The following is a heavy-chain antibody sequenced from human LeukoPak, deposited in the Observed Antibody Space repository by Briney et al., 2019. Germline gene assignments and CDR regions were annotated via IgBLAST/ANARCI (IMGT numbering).Heavy chain of an antibody. CDR3: AKNLNSRYFDY. J-gene: IGHJ4*02. CDR1: GFTFSRSD. CDR2: ISGSGGST. D-gene: IGHD2-21*01. V-gene: IGHV3-23*01. Sequence: GGSLRLSCEASGFTFSRSDMIWVRQAPGKGLEWVSAISGSGGSTYYADSVKGRFTISRDNSKNTLYLQMNSLRAEDTAVYYCAKNLNSRYFDYWGQGTLVTVSS.